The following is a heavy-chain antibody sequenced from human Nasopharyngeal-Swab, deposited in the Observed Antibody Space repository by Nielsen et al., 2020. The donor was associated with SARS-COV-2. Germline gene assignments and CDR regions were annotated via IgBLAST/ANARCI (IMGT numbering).Heavy chain of an antibody. D-gene: IGHD6-13*01. J-gene: IGHJ3*02. Sequence: WIRQPPGKGLGWVSYISSSSSYTNYADSVKGRFTISRDNVKNSLYLQMNSLRAEDTAVYYCARAGSSWYNAFDIWGQGTMVTVSS. CDR2: ISSSSSYT. V-gene: IGHV3-11*05. CDR3: ARAGSSWYNAFDI.